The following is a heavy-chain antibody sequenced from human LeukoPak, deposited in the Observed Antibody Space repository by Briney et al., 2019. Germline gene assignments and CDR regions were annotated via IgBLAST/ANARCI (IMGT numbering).Heavy chain of an antibody. CDR2: INHSGST. J-gene: IGHJ4*02. CDR3: ARGRGGGFASSSFDY. CDR1: NYSISSGYY. V-gene: IGHV4-38-2*01. Sequence: SGTLSLTCAVSNYSISSGYYWGWIRQPPGKGLEWIGSINHSGSTYYNPSLKSRVTISADTSKNQFSLKLTSVTATDTAVYYCARGRGGGFASSSFDYWGQGTLVTVSS. D-gene: IGHD3-16*01.